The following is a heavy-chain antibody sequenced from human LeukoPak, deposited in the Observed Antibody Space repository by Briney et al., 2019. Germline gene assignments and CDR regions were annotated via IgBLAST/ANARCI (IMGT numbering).Heavy chain of an antibody. Sequence: SETLSLTCTVSGGSISSYYWSWIRQPPGKGLEWIGYIYYSGSTNYNPSLKSRVTISVDTSKNQFSLKLSSVTAADTAEYYCAKSIAAAGLSYYYYGMDVWGQGTTVTVSS. CDR3: AKSIAAAGLSYYYYGMDV. V-gene: IGHV4-59*01. J-gene: IGHJ6*02. CDR2: IYYSGST. D-gene: IGHD6-13*01. CDR1: GGSISSYY.